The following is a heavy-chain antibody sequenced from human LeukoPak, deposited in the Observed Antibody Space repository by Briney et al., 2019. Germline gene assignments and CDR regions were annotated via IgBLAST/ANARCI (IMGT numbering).Heavy chain of an antibody. J-gene: IGHJ6*02. CDR2: ISSSSSYI. CDR1: GFTFSSYS. CDR3: AKDIGNYLYYGMDV. Sequence: GGSLRLSCAASGFTFSSYSMNWVRQAPWKGLEWVSSISSSSSYIYYADSVKGRFTISRDNAKNSLYLQMNSLRAEDTALYYCAKDIGNYLYYGMDVWGQGTTVTVSS. V-gene: IGHV3-21*04. D-gene: IGHD1-26*01.